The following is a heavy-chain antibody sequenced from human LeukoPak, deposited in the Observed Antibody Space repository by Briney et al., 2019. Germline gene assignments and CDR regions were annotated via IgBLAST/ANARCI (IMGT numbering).Heavy chain of an antibody. Sequence: GGSLRLSCAASGFTFSSYGMSWVRQAPGKGLEWVSDINGSGGSTYYADSVKGRFTISRDNSKNTLYLQMNSLRAEDTAVYYCAKEVPFFYDSSGYLTFDYWGQGTLVTVSS. D-gene: IGHD3-22*01. V-gene: IGHV3-23*01. CDR1: GFTFSSYG. CDR2: INGSGGST. J-gene: IGHJ4*02. CDR3: AKEVPFFYDSSGYLTFDY.